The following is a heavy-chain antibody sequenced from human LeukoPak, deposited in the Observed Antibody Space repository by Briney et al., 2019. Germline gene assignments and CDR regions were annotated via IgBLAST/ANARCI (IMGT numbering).Heavy chain of an antibody. Sequence: ASVKVSCKASGYTFTSYYMHWVRQAPGQGLEWMGIINPSGGSTSYAQKFQGRVTMTRDMSTSTVYMELSSLRSEDTAVYYCARGLVVSTHQYYDFWSGYYTSYYYYMDVWGKGTTVTVSS. V-gene: IGHV1-46*01. CDR1: GYTFTSYY. J-gene: IGHJ6*03. CDR3: ARGLVVSTHQYYDFWSGYYTSYYYYMDV. CDR2: INPSGGST. D-gene: IGHD3-3*01.